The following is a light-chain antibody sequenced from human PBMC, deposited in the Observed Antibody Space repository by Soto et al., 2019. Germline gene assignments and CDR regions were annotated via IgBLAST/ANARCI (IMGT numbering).Light chain of an antibody. CDR1: QSVSSSY. CDR3: QHYDDSFSFT. CDR2: AAS. Sequence: ESVLTQSPGTLSLSPGERATLSCRASQSVSSSYLAWYQQKPGQAPRLLIYAASTRATGIPDRFSGSGSGTDFTLTISRLEPEDFAVYYCQHYDDSFSFTFGPGTKVDIK. V-gene: IGKV3-20*01. J-gene: IGKJ3*01.